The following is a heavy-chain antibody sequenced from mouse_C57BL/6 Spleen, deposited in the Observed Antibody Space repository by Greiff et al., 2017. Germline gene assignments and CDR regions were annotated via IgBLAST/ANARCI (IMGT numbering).Heavy chain of an antibody. CDR2: IHPNSGST. CDR1: GYTFTSYW. CDR3: ARAYYYGSSYERYFDV. Sequence: QVQLQQPGAELVKPGASVKLSCKASGYTFTSYWMHWVKQRPGQGLEWIGMIHPNSGSTNYNEKFKSKATLTVDKSSSTAYMQLSSLTSEDSAVYYGARAYYYGSSYERYFDVWGTGTTVTVSS. J-gene: IGHJ1*03. V-gene: IGHV1-64*01. D-gene: IGHD1-1*01.